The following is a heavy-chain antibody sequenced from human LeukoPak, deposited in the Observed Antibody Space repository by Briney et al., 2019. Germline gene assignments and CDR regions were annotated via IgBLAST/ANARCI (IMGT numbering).Heavy chain of an antibody. CDR1: GGTFSSYA. J-gene: IGHJ6*03. CDR3: ARVSRGRSSANYYYYMDV. Sequence: ASVKVSCKASGGTFSSYAISWVRQAPGQGLEWMGWISAYNGNTNYAQKLQGRVTMTTDTSTSTAYMELRSLRSDDTAVYYCARVSRGRSSANYYYYMDVWGKGTTVTVSS. D-gene: IGHD6-6*01. CDR2: ISAYNGNT. V-gene: IGHV1-18*01.